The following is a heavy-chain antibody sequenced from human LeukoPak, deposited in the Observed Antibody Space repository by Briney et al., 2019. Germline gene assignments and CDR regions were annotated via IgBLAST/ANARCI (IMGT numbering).Heavy chain of an antibody. Sequence: ASVKVSCKVSGYTLTELSMHWVRQAPGKGLEWMGGFDPEDGETIYAQMFQGRVTMTEDTSTDTAYMELSSLSSEDTAVYYCAVVVGATTAFDYWGQGTLVTVSS. V-gene: IGHV1-24*01. D-gene: IGHD1-26*01. CDR1: GYTLTELS. CDR3: AVVVGATTAFDY. J-gene: IGHJ4*02. CDR2: FDPEDGET.